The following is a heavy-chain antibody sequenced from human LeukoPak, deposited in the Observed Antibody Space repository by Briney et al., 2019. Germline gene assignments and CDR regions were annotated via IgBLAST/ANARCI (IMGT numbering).Heavy chain of an antibody. CDR3: ARSKDILLGDSDAFDL. V-gene: IGHV4-59*01. CDR2: ISERGDS. CDR1: GGAISTYS. Sequence: ASETLSLTCTVYGGAISTYSWSWIRQPPGNVLEWIGYISERGDSNSNPSLKSRVTMSVDTSKNQFSLKLSSVTAADTAVYYCARSKDILLGDSDAFDLWGRGTTVTVSS. D-gene: IGHD2-21*01. J-gene: IGHJ3*01.